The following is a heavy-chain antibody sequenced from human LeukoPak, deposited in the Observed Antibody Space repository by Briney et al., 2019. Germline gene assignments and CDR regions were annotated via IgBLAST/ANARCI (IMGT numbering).Heavy chain of an antibody. J-gene: IGHJ4*02. D-gene: IGHD2-15*01. V-gene: IGHV4-34*01. CDR2: LNHSGGT. CDR1: GGSFSGYY. Sequence: SETLSLTCAVYGGSFSGYYWSWIRQPPGKGLEWVGQLNHSGGTNYNPSLKSRVTISVDTSKNQFSLKLSSVTGADTAVYYCARILLGYCSGGSCLNLYYFDYWGQGTLVTVSS. CDR3: ARILLGYCSGGSCLNLYYFDY.